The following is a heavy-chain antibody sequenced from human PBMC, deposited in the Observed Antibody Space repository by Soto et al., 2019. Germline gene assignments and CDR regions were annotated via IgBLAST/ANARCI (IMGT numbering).Heavy chain of an antibody. D-gene: IGHD2-15*01. V-gene: IGHV4-30-2*01. J-gene: IGHJ3*01. Sequence: QLNLQESGSGLVKTSQTLSLTCAVSGGSISSGAYSWSWLRQPPGRGLEWIGFISHNGITYYNPSLKSRVTISVDISKNQFSLNLSSVIAADTAVYYCARWMRSGGYFRSFDLWGQGTMVTVSS. CDR2: ISHNGIT. CDR3: ARWMRSGGYFRSFDL. CDR1: GGSISSGAYS.